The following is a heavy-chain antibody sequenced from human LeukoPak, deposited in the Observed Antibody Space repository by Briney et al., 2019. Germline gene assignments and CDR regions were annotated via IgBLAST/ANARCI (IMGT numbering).Heavy chain of an antibody. CDR1: GGSISSDHYY. D-gene: IGHD6-6*01. Sequence: SETLSLTCTVSGGSISSDHYYWGWIRQPPGKGLEWIGSIYYSGNSYYNPSLKSRVTMSVDTSKNQFSLKVSSVTAADTAVYYCAREYSSSPGDPIRDYWGQGTLVTVSS. CDR3: AREYSSSPGDPIRDY. J-gene: IGHJ4*02. CDR2: IYYSGNS. V-gene: IGHV4-39*07.